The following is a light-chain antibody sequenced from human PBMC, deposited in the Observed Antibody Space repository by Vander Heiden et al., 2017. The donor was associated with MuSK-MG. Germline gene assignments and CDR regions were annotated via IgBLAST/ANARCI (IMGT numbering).Light chain of an antibody. CDR3: QQLNSYHNT. CDR2: AAS. CDR1: QGISSY. Sequence: DIQLTQSPSFLSASVGDRVTITCRASQGISSYLAWYQQKPGRALKLLIYAASTLQSGVPSRFSGSGSGTEFTLTISSLQPEDFATNYCQQLNSYHNTFGQGTKLEIK. J-gene: IGKJ2*01. V-gene: IGKV1-9*01.